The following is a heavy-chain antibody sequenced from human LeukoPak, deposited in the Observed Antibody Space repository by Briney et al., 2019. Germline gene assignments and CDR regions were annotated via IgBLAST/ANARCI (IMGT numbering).Heavy chain of an antibody. CDR2: ISSSGSTI. D-gene: IGHD3-3*01. Sequence: GGSLRLSCAASGFTFSDYYMSWIRQAPGKGLEWVSYISSSGSTIYYAASVKGRFTISRDNAKNSLYLQMNSLRAEDTAVYYCARDFYDFWSGYPGDWFDPWGQGTLVTVSS. J-gene: IGHJ5*02. CDR1: GFTFSDYY. V-gene: IGHV3-11*04. CDR3: ARDFYDFWSGYPGDWFDP.